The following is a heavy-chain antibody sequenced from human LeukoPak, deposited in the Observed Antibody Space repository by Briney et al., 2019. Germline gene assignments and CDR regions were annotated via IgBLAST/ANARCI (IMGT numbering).Heavy chain of an antibody. CDR1: GYSFTSYW. V-gene: IGHV5-51*01. Sequence: GESLKISCKGSGYSFTSYWIGWVRQMPGKGLEWMGIIYPGDSDTRYSPSFQGQVTISADKSISTAYLQWSSLKASDTAMYYCARRGVEAATQMGFDIWGQGTMVTVSS. CDR3: ARRGVEAATQMGFDI. CDR2: IYPGDSDT. J-gene: IGHJ3*02. D-gene: IGHD2-15*01.